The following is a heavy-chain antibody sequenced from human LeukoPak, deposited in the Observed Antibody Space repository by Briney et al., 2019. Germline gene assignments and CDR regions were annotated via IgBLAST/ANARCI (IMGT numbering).Heavy chain of an antibody. D-gene: IGHD2-21*01. V-gene: IGHV3-30*02. Sequence: GGSLRLSCAASGFTFSSYGMHWVRQAPGKGLEWVAFIRYDGSNKYYADSVKGRFTISRDNSKNTLYLQMNSLRAEDTAVYYCAKLIEGDNGWFDPWGQGTLVTVSS. CDR3: AKLIEGDNGWFDP. CDR1: GFTFSSYG. CDR2: IRYDGSNK. J-gene: IGHJ5*02.